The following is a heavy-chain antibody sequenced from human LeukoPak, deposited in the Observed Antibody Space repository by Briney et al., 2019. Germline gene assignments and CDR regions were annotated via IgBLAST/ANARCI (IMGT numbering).Heavy chain of an antibody. Sequence: SVKVSCKASGGTFSSYAISWVRQAPGQGLEWMGGIIPIFGTANYAQKFQGRVTITADESTSTAYMELSSQRSEDTAVYYCARGFTYGSGFDYWGQGTLVTVSS. CDR2: IIPIFGTA. CDR1: GGTFSSYA. V-gene: IGHV1-69*01. CDR3: ARGFTYGSGFDY. D-gene: IGHD3-10*01. J-gene: IGHJ4*02.